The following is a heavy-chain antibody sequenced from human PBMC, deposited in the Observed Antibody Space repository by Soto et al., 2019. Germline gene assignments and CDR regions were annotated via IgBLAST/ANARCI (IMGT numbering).Heavy chain of an antibody. CDR3: ARGPRRHKQGGYCSSTSCYNYYYMDV. Sequence: QVQLVQSGAEVKKPGASVKVSCKASGYTFTSYDINWVRQATGQGLEWMGWMNPNSGNTGYAQKFQGRVTMTRNTSISTAYMELSSLRSEDTAVCYCARGPRRHKQGGYCSSTSCYNYYYMDVWGKGTTVTVSS. CDR2: MNPNSGNT. V-gene: IGHV1-8*01. J-gene: IGHJ6*03. CDR1: GYTFTSYD. D-gene: IGHD2-2*02.